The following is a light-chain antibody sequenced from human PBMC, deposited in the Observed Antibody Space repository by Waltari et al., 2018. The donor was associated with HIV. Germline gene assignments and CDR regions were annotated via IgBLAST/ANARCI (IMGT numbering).Light chain of an antibody. Sequence: EIVLTQSPGTLSLSPGERATLSCRASQSVRSNSLAWYQQRPGQAPRLLIYGASTRATGIPDRFSGSGSATDFTLTISGLEPEDFAVYYCQQRTNWLITFGQGTRLEIK. CDR2: GAS. J-gene: IGKJ5*01. V-gene: IGKV3D-20*02. CDR1: QSVRSNS. CDR3: QQRTNWLIT.